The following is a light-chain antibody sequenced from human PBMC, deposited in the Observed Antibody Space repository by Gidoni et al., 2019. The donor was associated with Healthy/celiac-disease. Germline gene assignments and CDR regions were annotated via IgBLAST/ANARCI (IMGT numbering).Light chain of an antibody. V-gene: IGKV1-12*02. Sequence: EIRMTESAPSESASVVDKVTITCRASQGISSWLAWYQQKPGKAPKLLIYAASSLQSGVPSRFSGSGSGTDFTLTISSLQPEDFATYYCQQANSFPSLTFGGGTKVEIK. CDR1: QGISSW. J-gene: IGKJ4*01. CDR3: QQANSFPSLT. CDR2: AAS.